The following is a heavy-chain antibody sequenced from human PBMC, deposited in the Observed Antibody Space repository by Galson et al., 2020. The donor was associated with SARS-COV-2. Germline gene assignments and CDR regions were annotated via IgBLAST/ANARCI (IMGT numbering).Heavy chain of an antibody. V-gene: IGHV4-61*08. CDR3: ARAPFMIFGVISHFDL. CDR1: GGSVRSGGYY. CDR2: VYFQGST. D-gene: IGHD3-3*01. J-gene: IGHJ2*01. Sequence: SQTLSLTCTVSGGSVRSGGYYWNWIRQPPGKGLEWIGYVYFQGSTNSNPSLKSRATISVDTSKNQLSLKLSSVTAADTAVYYCARAPFMIFGVISHFDLLGRGTLVTVSS.